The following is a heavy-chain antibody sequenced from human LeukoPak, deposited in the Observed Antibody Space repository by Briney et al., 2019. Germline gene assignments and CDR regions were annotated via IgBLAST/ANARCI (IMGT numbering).Heavy chain of an antibody. CDR3: ARDCRDGYSFSHLKERYFDL. CDR1: GGSISSGGYY. D-gene: IGHD5-24*01. Sequence: SETLSLTCTVSGGSISSGGYYWSWIRQHPGKGLEWIGYIYYSGSTYYNPSLKSRVTISVDTSKNQFSLKLSSVTAADTAVYYCARDCRDGYSFSHLKERYFDLWGRGTLVTVSS. V-gene: IGHV4-31*03. CDR2: IYYSGST. J-gene: IGHJ2*01.